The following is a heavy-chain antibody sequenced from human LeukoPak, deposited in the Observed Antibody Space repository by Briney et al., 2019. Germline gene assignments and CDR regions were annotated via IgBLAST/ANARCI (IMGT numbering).Heavy chain of an antibody. D-gene: IGHD1-26*01. V-gene: IGHV3-30*03. CDR2: ISYDGNNT. Sequence: GGSLRLSCAASGFTFSSYGMDWVRQAPGKGLEWVAVISYDGNNTYYADSVKGRFTISRDNSKNTLFLQMNSLRGEDTAVYYCATHLSWELMDYFDYWGQGTLVTVSS. CDR3: ATHLSWELMDYFDY. J-gene: IGHJ4*02. CDR1: GFTFSSYG.